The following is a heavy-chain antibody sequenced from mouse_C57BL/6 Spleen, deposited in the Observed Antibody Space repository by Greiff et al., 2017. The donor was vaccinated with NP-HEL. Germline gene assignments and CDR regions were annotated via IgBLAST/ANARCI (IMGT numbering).Heavy chain of an antibody. CDR2: ISYDGSN. V-gene: IGHV3-6*01. CDR1: GYSITSGYY. CDR3: ASDGYYSYYFDY. Sequence: DVKLQESGPGLVKPSQSLSLTCSVTGYSITSGYYWNWIRQFPGNKLEWMGYISYDGSNNYNPSLKNRISITRDTSKNQFFLKLNSVTTEDTATYYCASDGYYSYYFDYWGQGTTLTVSS. J-gene: IGHJ2*01. D-gene: IGHD2-3*01.